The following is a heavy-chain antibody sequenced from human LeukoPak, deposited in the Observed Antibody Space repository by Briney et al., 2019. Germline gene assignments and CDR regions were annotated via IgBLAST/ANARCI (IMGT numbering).Heavy chain of an antibody. CDR1: GFTFSSYS. D-gene: IGHD6-13*01. Sequence: GGSLRLSCAASGFTFSSYSMNWVRQAPGKGLEWVSSISSSSSYIYYADSVKGRFTISRDNSKNTLYLQMNSLRAEDTAVYYCAKTQGSSWYESDYWGQGTLVTVSS. V-gene: IGHV3-21*04. J-gene: IGHJ4*02. CDR3: AKTQGSSWYESDY. CDR2: ISSSSSYI.